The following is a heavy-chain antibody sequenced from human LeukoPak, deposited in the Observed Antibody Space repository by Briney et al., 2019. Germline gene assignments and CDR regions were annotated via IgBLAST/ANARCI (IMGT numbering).Heavy chain of an antibody. CDR2: ISSSGSTI. CDR1: GFTFSSYE. V-gene: IGHV3-48*03. D-gene: IGHD2-15*01. J-gene: IGHJ4*02. CDR3: ARDEVVVAATGFDY. Sequence: GGSLRLSCAASGFTFSSYEMNWVRQDPGKGLEWVSYISSSGSTIYYADSVKGRFTISRDNAKNSLYLQMNSLRAEDTAVYYCARDEVVVAATGFDYWGQGTLVTVSS.